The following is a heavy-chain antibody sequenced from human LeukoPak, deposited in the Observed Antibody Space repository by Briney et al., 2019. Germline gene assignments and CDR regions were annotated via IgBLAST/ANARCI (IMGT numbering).Heavy chain of an antibody. V-gene: IGHV4-59*08. J-gene: IGHJ2*01. D-gene: IGHD3-16*01. CDR3: ARLKLGAYFDL. CDR1: GGSTSSDY. CDR2: VYNSGDT. Sequence: SETLSLTCTVSGGSTSSDYWSWVRQSPGKGLEWVGYVYNSGDTGKNPSLKSRVTILLDTSKNQCSLKLTSVSAADTAVYYCARLKLGAYFDLWGRGTLVTVSS.